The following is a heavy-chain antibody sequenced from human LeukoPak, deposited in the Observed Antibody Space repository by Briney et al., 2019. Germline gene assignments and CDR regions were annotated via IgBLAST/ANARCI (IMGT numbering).Heavy chain of an antibody. J-gene: IGHJ4*02. CDR1: GFTFSSYW. V-gene: IGHV3-7*01. CDR3: ARDIEAAGLFLDY. D-gene: IGHD6-13*01. Sequence: GGSLRLYCAASGFTFSSYWMSWVRQAPGKGLEWVANMKYDGSEKYYVDSVKGRFTISRDNAKNSLYLRMNSLRAEDTAVYYCARDIEAAGLFLDYWGQGTLVTVSS. CDR2: MKYDGSEK.